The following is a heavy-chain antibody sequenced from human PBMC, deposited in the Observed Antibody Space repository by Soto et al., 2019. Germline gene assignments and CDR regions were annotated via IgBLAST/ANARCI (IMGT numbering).Heavy chain of an antibody. J-gene: IGHJ4*02. CDR3: ARGGRDAYYRY. D-gene: IGHD1-26*01. CDR1: GYTFTNYW. Sequence: QVQLVQSGAEVKEPGASVKVSCKASGYTFTNYWMHWVRQAPGQGLDWMGIINPSDGTTTYAQKIQGRVTVTRDTSTNTVYMELNSLTSDDTAMYYCARGGRDAYYRYWGQGTLVTVSS. V-gene: IGHV1-46*01. CDR2: INPSDGTT.